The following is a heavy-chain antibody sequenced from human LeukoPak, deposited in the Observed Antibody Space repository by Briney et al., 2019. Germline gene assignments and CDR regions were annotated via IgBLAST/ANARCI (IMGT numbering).Heavy chain of an antibody. CDR1: GGSFSGYY. Sequence: SETLSLTCAVYGGSFSGYYRSWIRQPPGKGLERIGEINHSGSTNYNPSLKSRVTISVDTSKNQFSLKLSSVTAADTAVYYCARVSGVVAATPIDYWGQGTLVTVSS. CDR3: ARVSGVVAATPIDY. CDR2: INHSGST. D-gene: IGHD2-15*01. J-gene: IGHJ4*02. V-gene: IGHV4-34*01.